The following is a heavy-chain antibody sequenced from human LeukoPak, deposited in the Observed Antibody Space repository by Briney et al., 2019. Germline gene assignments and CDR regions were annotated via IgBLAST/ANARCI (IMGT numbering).Heavy chain of an antibody. CDR3: ARVGVSSSTMDV. Sequence: GSSVKVSCKASGGTFSSYAISWGRQAPGQGLEWMGGTIPIFGTANYAQKFQGRVTITTDESTSTTYMELSSLRSEDTAVYYCARVGVSSSTMDVWGKGTTVTVSS. CDR2: TIPIFGTA. CDR1: GGTFSSYA. J-gene: IGHJ6*04. V-gene: IGHV1-69*05. D-gene: IGHD2-2*01.